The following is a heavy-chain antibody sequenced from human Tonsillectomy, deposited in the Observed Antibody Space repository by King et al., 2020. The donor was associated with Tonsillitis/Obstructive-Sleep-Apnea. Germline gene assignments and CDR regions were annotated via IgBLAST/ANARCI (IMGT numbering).Heavy chain of an antibody. D-gene: IGHD2-8*01. J-gene: IGHJ3*02. CDR3: AREGAVMNAFDI. V-gene: IGHV4-59*01. Sequence: QLQESGPGLVKPSETLSLTCTVSGGSISSYYWSWIRQPPGKGLACIGYIYYRGGTNYSPSLKSRVTISVDTSKNQVSLKLSSVTAADTAVYYCAREGAVMNAFDIWGQGTMVTVSS. CDR1: GGSISSYY. CDR2: IYYRGGT.